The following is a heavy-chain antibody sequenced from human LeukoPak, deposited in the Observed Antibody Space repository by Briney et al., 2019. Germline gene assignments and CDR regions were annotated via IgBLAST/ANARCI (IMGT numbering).Heavy chain of an antibody. CDR2: IIPIFGTA. D-gene: IGHD4-17*01. CDR3: AITPHYGDYGANWFDP. V-gene: IGHV1-69*01. CDR1: GGTFSSYA. Sequence: SVKVSCKASGGTFSSYAISWVRQAPGQGLEWMGGIIPIFGTANYAQKFQGRVTITADESTSTAYMELSSLRSEDTAVYYCAITPHYGDYGANWFDPWGQGTLVTVSS. J-gene: IGHJ5*02.